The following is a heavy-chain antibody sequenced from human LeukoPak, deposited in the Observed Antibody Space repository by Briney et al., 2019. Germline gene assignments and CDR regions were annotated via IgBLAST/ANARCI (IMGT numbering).Heavy chain of an antibody. Sequence: GGSLRLSCAASGFTFSSYAMHWVRQAPGKGLEWVAVISYDGSNKYYADSVKGRFTISRDNSKNTLYLQMNSLRAEDTAVYYCARKYDSLRERKYYFDYWGQGTLVTVSS. CDR2: ISYDGSNK. V-gene: IGHV3-30*04. J-gene: IGHJ4*02. CDR1: GFTFSSYA. CDR3: ARKYDSLRERKYYFDY. D-gene: IGHD3-22*01.